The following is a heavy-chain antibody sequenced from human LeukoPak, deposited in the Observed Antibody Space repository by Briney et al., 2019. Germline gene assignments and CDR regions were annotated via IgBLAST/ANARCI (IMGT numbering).Heavy chain of an antibody. CDR2: IYYSGST. CDR1: GGTISSSSYY. CDR3: ARVQKGGSDYYFDY. V-gene: IGHV4-39*01. D-gene: IGHD2-21*02. Sequence: SETLSLTCTVSGGTISSSSYYWGWIRQPPGKGLEWIGSIYYSGSTYYNPSLMSRVTISVDTSKNQFSLKLSSVTAADTAVYYCARVQKGGSDYYFDYWGQGTLVTVSS. J-gene: IGHJ4*02.